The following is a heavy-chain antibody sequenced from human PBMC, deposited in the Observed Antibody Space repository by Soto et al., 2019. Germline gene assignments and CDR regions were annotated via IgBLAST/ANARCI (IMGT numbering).Heavy chain of an antibody. CDR3: ARDKITGLFDY. J-gene: IGHJ4*02. D-gene: IGHD2-8*02. Sequence: QVQLQQWGAGLLKPSETLSLTCAVYGGAFSGYYWTWIRQPPGTGLEWIGEINHSGSTHYNPSLTSRATISVDTSTTQFSLKLTSVTAADTAVYYCARDKITGLFDYWGQGTRVTVSS. CDR1: GGAFSGYY. CDR2: INHSGST. V-gene: IGHV4-34*01.